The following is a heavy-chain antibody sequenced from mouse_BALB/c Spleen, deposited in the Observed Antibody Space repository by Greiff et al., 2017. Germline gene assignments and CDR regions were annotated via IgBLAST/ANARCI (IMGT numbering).Heavy chain of an antibody. D-gene: IGHD2-4*01. CDR3: AREGDYDGFAY. J-gene: IGHJ3*01. CDR1: GYTFTDYA. CDR2: ISTYYGDA. Sequence: QVQLQQSGAELVRPGVSVKISCKGSGYTFTDYAMHWVKQSHAKSLEWIGVISTYYGDASYNQKFKGKATMTVDKSSSTAYMELARLTSEDSAIYYCAREGDYDGFAYWGQGTLVTVSA. V-gene: IGHV1S137*01.